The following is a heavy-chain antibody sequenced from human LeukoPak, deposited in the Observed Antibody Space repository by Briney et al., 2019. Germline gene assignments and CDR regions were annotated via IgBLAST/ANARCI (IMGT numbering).Heavy chain of an antibody. V-gene: IGHV7-4-1*02. Sequence: ASVKVSCKASGYTFTSYAMNWVRQAPGQGLEWMGWINTNTGNPTYAQGFTGRFVFSLDTSVSTAYLQISSLKAEDTAVYYCARALYYYDSSGQKPPYYYYYMDVWGKGTTVTVSS. J-gene: IGHJ6*03. CDR3: ARALYYYDSSGQKPPYYYYYMDV. CDR1: GYTFTSYA. D-gene: IGHD3-22*01. CDR2: INTNTGNP.